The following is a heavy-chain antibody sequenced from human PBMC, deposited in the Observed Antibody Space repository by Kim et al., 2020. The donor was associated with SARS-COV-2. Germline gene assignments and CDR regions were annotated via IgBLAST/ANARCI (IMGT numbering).Heavy chain of an antibody. Sequence: GGSLRLSCAASGFTFSSYGMHWVRQAPGKGLEWVAVISYDGSNKYYADSVKGRFTISRDNSKNTLYLQMNSLRAEDTAVYYCAKALDVVVVAATPVDYWGQGTLVTVSS. CDR2: ISYDGSNK. D-gene: IGHD2-15*01. J-gene: IGHJ4*02. V-gene: IGHV3-30*18. CDR1: GFTFSSYG. CDR3: AKALDVVVVAATPVDY.